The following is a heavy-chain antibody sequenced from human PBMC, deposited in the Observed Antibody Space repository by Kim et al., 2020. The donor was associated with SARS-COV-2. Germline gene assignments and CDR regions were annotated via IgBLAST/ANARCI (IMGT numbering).Heavy chain of an antibody. CDR3: ARDTYGSDTSPANWFDP. V-gene: IGHV4-39*07. J-gene: IGHJ5*02. CDR2: IYYSGNT. D-gene: IGHD3-10*01. Sequence: SETLSLTCTVSGGSISSSSYYWGWIRQPPGKGLEWIGSIYYSGNTYYNPSLKSRVTISIDTSKNQFSLKLSSVTAADTAIYYCARDTYGSDTSPANWFDPWGQGTLVTVSS. CDR1: GGSISSSSYY.